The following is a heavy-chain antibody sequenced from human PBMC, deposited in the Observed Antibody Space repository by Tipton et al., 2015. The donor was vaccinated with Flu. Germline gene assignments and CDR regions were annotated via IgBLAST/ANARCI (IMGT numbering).Heavy chain of an antibody. D-gene: IGHD3-9*01. J-gene: IGHJ6*02. V-gene: IGHV4-59*01. CDR1: GGSISSYF. CDR3: ARGGLSADWDYGMAV. Sequence: TLSLTCTVSGGSISSYFWTWIRQPPGKGLEWIGYISDSGTTKYNPSLKSRVTISVDTSRNQFSLNLRSVIAADTAVYYCARGGLSADWDYGMAVWGQGTTVTVSS. CDR2: ISDSGTT.